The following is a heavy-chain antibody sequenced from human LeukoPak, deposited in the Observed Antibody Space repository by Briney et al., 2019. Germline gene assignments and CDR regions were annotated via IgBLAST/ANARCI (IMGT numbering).Heavy chain of an antibody. CDR1: GGSFSGYY. V-gene: IGHV4-34*01. CDR2: INHSGST. J-gene: IGHJ4*02. Sequence: SETLSLTCAVYGGSFSGYYWSWIRQPPGKGLEWIGEINHSGSTNYNPSLKSRVTISVDTSKNQFSLKLSSVTAADTAVYYCAREEAVAATLDYWGQGTLVTVSS. CDR3: AREEAVAATLDY. D-gene: IGHD2-15*01.